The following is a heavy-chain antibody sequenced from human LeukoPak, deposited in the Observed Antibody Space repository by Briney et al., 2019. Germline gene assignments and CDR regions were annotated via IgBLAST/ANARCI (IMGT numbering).Heavy chain of an antibody. D-gene: IGHD2-15*01. Sequence: ASVKVSCKASGYTFTSYAMNWVRQAPGQGLEWMGWINTNTGNPTYAQGFAGRFVFSLDTSVSTAYLQISSLKAEDTAVYYCARSVVVAATDYYYYYYMDVWGKGTTVTVSS. V-gene: IGHV7-4-1*02. J-gene: IGHJ6*03. CDR1: GYTFTSYA. CDR3: ARSVVVAATDYYYYYYMDV. CDR2: INTNTGNP.